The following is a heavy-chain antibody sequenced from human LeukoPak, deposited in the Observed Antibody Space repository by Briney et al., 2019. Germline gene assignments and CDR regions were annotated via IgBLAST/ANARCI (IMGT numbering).Heavy chain of an antibody. CDR2: ITGSGTNT. Sequence: QPGGSLRLSCATSEFTFSNFALSWVRRAPGKGLEWVSTITGSGTNTYYAVSVKGRFTISRDNSKNTLYLQMNSLRADDTAVYYCAKPLPLYDYVRGTYRDYFDCWGQGTLVTVSS. J-gene: IGHJ4*02. CDR1: EFTFSNFA. V-gene: IGHV3-23*01. D-gene: IGHD3-16*02. CDR3: AKPLPLYDYVRGTYRDYFDC.